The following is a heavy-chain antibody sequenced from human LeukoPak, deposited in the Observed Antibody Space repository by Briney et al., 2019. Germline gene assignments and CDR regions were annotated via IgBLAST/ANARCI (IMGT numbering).Heavy chain of an antibody. Sequence: GESLKISCKGSGYSFTSYWIGWVRQMPGKGLEWMGLIYSPSFQGQVTISADKSISTAYLQWSSLKASDTAMYYCARHYSSSSGDGFDIWGQGTMVTVSS. V-gene: IGHV5-51*01. J-gene: IGHJ3*02. CDR3: ARHYSSSSGDGFDI. D-gene: IGHD6-6*01. CDR1: GYSFTSYW. CDR2: IY.